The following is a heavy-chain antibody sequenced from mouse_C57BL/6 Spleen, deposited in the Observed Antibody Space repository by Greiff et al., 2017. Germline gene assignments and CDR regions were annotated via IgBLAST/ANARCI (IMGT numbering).Heavy chain of an antibody. CDR2: IYPGNSDT. D-gene: IGHD2-3*01. CDR3: TKIYDDSLVWVAY. J-gene: IGHJ3*01. Sequence: VQLQQSGTVLARPGASVKMSCKTSGYTFTSYWMHWVKQRPGQGLEWIGAIYPGNSDTSYNQKFKGKAKLTAVTSASTAYMELSSLTSEDSAVYSCTKIYDDSLVWVAYWGQGTLVTVSA. V-gene: IGHV1-5*01. CDR1: GYTFTSYW.